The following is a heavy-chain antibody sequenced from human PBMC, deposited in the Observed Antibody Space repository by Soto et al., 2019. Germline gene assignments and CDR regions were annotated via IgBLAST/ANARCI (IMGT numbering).Heavy chain of an antibody. J-gene: IGHJ1*01. CDR3: AKVEYTSGWYGYFQD. D-gene: IGHD6-19*01. CDR2: ISGDGGSK. V-gene: IGHV3-23*01. Sequence: GGSLRLSCAASGFTFSSYAMSWVRQAPGKGLEWVSAISGDGGSKYYADSVKGRFTISRDNSKNTLYLQMNSLRVEDTAVYYCAKVEYTSGWYGYFQDWGQGTLLTVSS. CDR1: GFTFSSYA.